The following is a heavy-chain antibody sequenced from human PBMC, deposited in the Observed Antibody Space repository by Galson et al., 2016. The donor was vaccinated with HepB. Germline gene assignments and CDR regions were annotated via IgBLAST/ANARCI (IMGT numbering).Heavy chain of an antibody. V-gene: IGHV3-30-3*01. CDR2: ISNDGDNK. Sequence: SLRLSCAASGLRFSAYEMHWVRQAPAKGLEWVAVISNDGDNKYYADSVRGRFTISRDNSKNTLYLEMNSLRPEDTAVYRCARIPGGIVVVPGDSWGQGTLVTVSS. D-gene: IGHD2-2*01. CDR3: ARIPGGIVVVPGDS. CDR1: GLRFSAYE. J-gene: IGHJ4*02.